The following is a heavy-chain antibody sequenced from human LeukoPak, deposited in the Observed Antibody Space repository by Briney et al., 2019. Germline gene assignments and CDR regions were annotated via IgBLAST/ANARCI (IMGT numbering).Heavy chain of an antibody. V-gene: IGHV1-2*02. Sequence: ASVKVSCTASGYTFTGYYMHWVRQAPGQGLEWMGWINPNSGDTNFAQKFQGRVTMTRDTSISTAYMELSKLRSDDTAVFYCARDVWGVVAPRLDYWGQGTLVTVSS. CDR1: GYTFTGYY. CDR3: ARDVWGVVAPRLDY. CDR2: INPNSGDT. D-gene: IGHD3-16*01. J-gene: IGHJ4*02.